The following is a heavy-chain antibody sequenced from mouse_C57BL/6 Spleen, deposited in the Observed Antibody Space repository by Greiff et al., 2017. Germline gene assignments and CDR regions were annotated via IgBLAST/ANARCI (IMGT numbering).Heavy chain of an antibody. V-gene: IGHV1-69*01. J-gene: IGHJ3*01. D-gene: IGHD2-3*01. CDR2: IDPSDSYT. CDR3: ARGDGYYVGFAY. CDR1: GYTFTSYW. Sequence: QVQLKQPGAELVMPGASVKLSCKASGYTFTSYWMHWVKQRPGQGLEWIGEIDPSDSYTNYNQKFKGKSTLTVDKSSSTAYMQLSSLTSEDSAVYYCARGDGYYVGFAYWGQGTLVTVSA.